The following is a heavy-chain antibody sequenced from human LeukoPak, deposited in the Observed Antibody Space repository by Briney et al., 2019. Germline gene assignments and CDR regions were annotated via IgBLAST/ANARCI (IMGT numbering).Heavy chain of an antibody. CDR2: ISSSSSTI. V-gene: IGHV3-48*04. CDR3: ARDKDYYYMDV. CDR1: GFTFSNYW. Sequence: GGSLRLSCAASGFTFSNYWMNWVRQAPGKGLEWVSYISSSSSTIYYADSVKGRFTISRDNAKNSLYLQMNSLRAEDTAVYYCARDKDYYYMDVWGKGTTVTVSS. J-gene: IGHJ6*03.